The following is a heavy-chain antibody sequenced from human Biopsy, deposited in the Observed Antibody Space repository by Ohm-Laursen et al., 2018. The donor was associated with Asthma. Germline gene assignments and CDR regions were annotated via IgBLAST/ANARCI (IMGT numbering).Heavy chain of an antibody. CDR3: ATLRVYCRSANCFFFNY. J-gene: IGHJ4*02. CDR1: GGSINSSTW. V-gene: IGHV4-4*02. Sequence: SDTLSLTCAVSGGSINSSTWWSWVRQPPGKGLEWIGEFFHTGSTNYSPSLKSRVTISVDKSKNQFSLNLSAVTAADTAVYYCATLRVYCRSANCFFFNYWGQGTLVTVSS. D-gene: IGHD2-2*01. CDR2: FFHTGST.